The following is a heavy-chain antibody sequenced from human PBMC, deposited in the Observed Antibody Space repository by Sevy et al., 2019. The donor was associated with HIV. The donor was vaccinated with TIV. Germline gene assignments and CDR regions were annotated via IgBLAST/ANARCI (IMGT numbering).Heavy chain of an antibody. D-gene: IGHD3-22*01. Sequence: ASVKVSCKASGYTFTSYGISWVRQAPGQGLEWMGWISAYNGNTNYAQKLQGRVTMTTDTSTSTAYMELRSLRSDDTAVYYCARVGYYDSSGYYSEAFDIWGQGSMVTVSS. J-gene: IGHJ3*02. V-gene: IGHV1-18*04. CDR1: GYTFTSYG. CDR3: ARVGYYDSSGYYSEAFDI. CDR2: ISAYNGNT.